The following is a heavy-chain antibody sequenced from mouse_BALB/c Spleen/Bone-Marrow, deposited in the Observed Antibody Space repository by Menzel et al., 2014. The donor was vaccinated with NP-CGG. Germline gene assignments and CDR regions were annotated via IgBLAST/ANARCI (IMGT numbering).Heavy chain of an antibody. CDR2: ILPGSGNT. D-gene: IGHD1-1*01. CDR1: GYIFSSYW. CDR3: SRRAHYFGSGLDY. Sequence: QVQLQQSGAELMKPGASVTISCKATGYIFSSYWTEWIKQRPGHGLEWIGEILPGSGNTNYNEKFRDKATFTAETSSNIAYVQLSSLTSEDSAVYYCSRRAHYFGSGLDYWGQGTTLTVSS. J-gene: IGHJ2*01. V-gene: IGHV1-9*01.